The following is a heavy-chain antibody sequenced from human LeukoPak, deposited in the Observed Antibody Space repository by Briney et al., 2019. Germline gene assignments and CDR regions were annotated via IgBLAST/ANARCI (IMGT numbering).Heavy chain of an antibody. D-gene: IGHD6-6*01. V-gene: IGHV1-2*02. J-gene: IGHJ2*01. CDR2: INPNSGGT. Sequence: GASVKVSCKASGYTFTAYYMHWVRQAPGQGLEWMGWINPNSGGTDYAQKFQGRVTMNRDTSITTAYVELSGLRSDDTALYHCARDRDSSSEPSRPKGYFDLWGRGTLVTVSS. CDR1: GYTFTAYY. CDR3: ARDRDSSSEPSRPKGYFDL.